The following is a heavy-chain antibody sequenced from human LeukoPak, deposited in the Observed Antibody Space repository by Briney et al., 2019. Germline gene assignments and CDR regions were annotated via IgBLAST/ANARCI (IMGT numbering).Heavy chain of an antibody. CDR2: ISGSGGST. Sequence: GRSLRLSCAASGFTLGSYAMSWVRQAPGKGLEWVSAISGSGGSTYYADSVKGRFTISRDNSKNTLYLQMNSLRAEDTAVYYCAKDDPMEDDYWGQGTLVTVSS. CDR1: GFTLGSYA. CDR3: AKDDPMEDDY. D-gene: IGHD1-1*01. J-gene: IGHJ4*02. V-gene: IGHV3-23*01.